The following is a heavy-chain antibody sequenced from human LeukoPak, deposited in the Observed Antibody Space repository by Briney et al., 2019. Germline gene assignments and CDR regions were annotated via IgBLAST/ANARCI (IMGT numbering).Heavy chain of an antibody. D-gene: IGHD6-6*01. CDR2: TSYDGNKK. J-gene: IGHJ1*01. V-gene: IGHV3-30-3*01. CDR1: GFTFSSYA. Sequence: PGGSLRLSCAASGFTFSSYAMHWVRQAPGKGLEWVAVTSYDGNKKYYADSVKGRFTISRDNSKNTLYLQMNSLRAEDTAVYYCARGCIAARRCPHALQHWGQGTLVTVSS. CDR3: ARGCIAARRCPHALQH.